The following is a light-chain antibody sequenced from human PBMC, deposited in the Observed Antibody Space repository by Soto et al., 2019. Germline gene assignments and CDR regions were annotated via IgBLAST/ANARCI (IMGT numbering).Light chain of an antibody. Sequence: QSVLTRPASVSGSPGQSITISCTGTSSDVGGYNYVSWYQQHPGKAPKLMIFDVSNRPSGVSNRFSGSKSGNTASLTISGLQAEDEADYYCSAFTGSTYVFGTGTKVTVL. J-gene: IGLJ1*01. V-gene: IGLV2-14*01. CDR1: SSDVGGYNY. CDR2: DVS. CDR3: SAFTGSTYV.